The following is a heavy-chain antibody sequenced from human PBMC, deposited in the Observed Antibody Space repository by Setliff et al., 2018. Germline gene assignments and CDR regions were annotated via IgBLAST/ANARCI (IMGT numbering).Heavy chain of an antibody. V-gene: IGHV3-21*01. Sequence: AGGSLRLSCAASGFTFSSYSMNWVRQAPGKGLEWVSSISSSSSYIYYADSVKGRFTISRDNAKNSLYLQMNSLGAEDTAVYYCARDPLNYGDDWYFDLWGRGTLVTVSS. CDR2: ISSSSSYI. CDR1: GFTFSSYS. CDR3: ARDPLNYGDDWYFDL. J-gene: IGHJ2*01. D-gene: IGHD4-17*01.